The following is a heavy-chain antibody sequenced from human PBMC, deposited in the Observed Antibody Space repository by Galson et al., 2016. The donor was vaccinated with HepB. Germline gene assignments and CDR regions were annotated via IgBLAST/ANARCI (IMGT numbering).Heavy chain of an antibody. Sequence: FLRLSYAASGVTFSHYAMYWVRPAPGKGLEWVAVISYAGSNKYYADSVKGRFTISRDNSKNTLFLQMNSLRAEDTAVYYCAKEPAPVGSYGVYYYYGMDVWGQGTTVTVSS. J-gene: IGHJ6*02. D-gene: IGHD1-26*01. CDR3: AKEPAPVGSYGVYYYYGMDV. CDR1: GVTFSHYA. CDR2: ISYAGSNK. V-gene: IGHV3-30*18.